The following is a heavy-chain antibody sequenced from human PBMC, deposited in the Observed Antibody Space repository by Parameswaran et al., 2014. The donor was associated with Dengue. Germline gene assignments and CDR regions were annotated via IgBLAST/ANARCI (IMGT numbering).Heavy chain of an antibody. J-gene: IGHJ5*02. CDR3: AREQLGYSATNWFDP. CDR2: IYYSGST. V-gene: IGHV4-30-4*01. Sequence: WIRQPPGKGLEWIGYIYYSGSTYYNPSLKSRVTISVDTSKNQFSLKLSSVTAADTAVYYCAREQLGYSATNWFDPWGQGTLVTVSS. D-gene: IGHD5-12*01.